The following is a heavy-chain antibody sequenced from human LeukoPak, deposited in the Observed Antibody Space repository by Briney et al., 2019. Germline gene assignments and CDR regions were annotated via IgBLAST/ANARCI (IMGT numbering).Heavy chain of an antibody. CDR2: INPSGGT. V-gene: IGHV4-34*01. CDR1: GGSFSGYY. J-gene: IGHJ4*02. D-gene: IGHD5-24*01. Sequence: SETLSLTCAVYGGSFSGYYWSWIRQPPGKGLEWMGGINPSGGTNDNPSLKSRVTISVDTSNNQFSLNLSSVTAADTAVYYCARGRDAYKTGYWGQGTLVTVSS. CDR3: ARGRDAYKTGY.